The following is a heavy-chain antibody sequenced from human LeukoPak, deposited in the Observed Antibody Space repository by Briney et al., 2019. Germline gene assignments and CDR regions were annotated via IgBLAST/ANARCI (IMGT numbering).Heavy chain of an antibody. Sequence: GGSLRLSCAASGFTFSSYSMNWVRQAPGKGLEWVSSISGSSSYIYYADSVKGRFTISRDNAKNSLYLQMNSLRAEDTAVYYCASLFWSGYRVDAFDIWGQGTMVTVSS. J-gene: IGHJ3*02. CDR3: ASLFWSGYRVDAFDI. D-gene: IGHD3-3*01. CDR2: ISGSSSYI. CDR1: GFTFSSYS. V-gene: IGHV3-21*01.